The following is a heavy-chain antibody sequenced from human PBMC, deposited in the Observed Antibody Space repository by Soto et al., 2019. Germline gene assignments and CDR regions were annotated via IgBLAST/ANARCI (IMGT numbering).Heavy chain of an antibody. V-gene: IGHV2-5*02. CDR3: AHRRSGSWVDP. Sequence: SGPTLVKPTQTLTLTCTFSGFSLSTNGVGVGWIRQSPGKALGWLALIYWDDDKRYSPSLKSRLTITKDTSKNQVVLTMTNMDPVDTATYYCAHRRSGSWVDPWGQGTLVTVSS. J-gene: IGHJ5*02. CDR2: IYWDDDK. CDR1: GFSLSTNGVG.